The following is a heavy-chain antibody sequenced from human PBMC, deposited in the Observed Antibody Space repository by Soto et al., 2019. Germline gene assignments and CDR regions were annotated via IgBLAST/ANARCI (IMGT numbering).Heavy chain of an antibody. CDR1: GNSIGDYY. V-gene: IGHV4-59*08. Sequence: QVQLQESGPGLVKPWETLSLTCTVSGNSIGDYYWSWFRQSPGKGLEWIGYIYGSGSTNYNPTLKSRVTISADTSKNHFSLMLTSDTAADTAVYYCARRRIGDYWGQGTPITVSS. D-gene: IGHD3-3*01. CDR3: ARRRIGDY. CDR2: IYGSGST. J-gene: IGHJ4*02.